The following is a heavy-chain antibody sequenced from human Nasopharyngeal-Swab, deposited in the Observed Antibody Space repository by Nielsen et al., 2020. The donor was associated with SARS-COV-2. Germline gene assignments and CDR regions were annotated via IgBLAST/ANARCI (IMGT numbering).Heavy chain of an antibody. J-gene: IGHJ4*02. D-gene: IGHD6-13*01. V-gene: IGHV6-1*01. CDR3: AREETLLYSSSWRGYYFDY. CDR1: GDSVSSNSAA. Sequence: SQTLSLTCAISGDSVSSNSAAWNWIRQSPSRGLEWLGRTYYRSKWYIDYAVSVTSRIIINPDTSKNQFSLQVNSVTPEDTAVYYCAREETLLYSSSWRGYYFDYWGQGTLVTVSS. CDR2: TYYRSKWYI.